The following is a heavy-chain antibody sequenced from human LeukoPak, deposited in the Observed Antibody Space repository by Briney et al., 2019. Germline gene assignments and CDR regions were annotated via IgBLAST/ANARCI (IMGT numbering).Heavy chain of an antibody. CDR3: ARGPAIHQRVGSVFDY. CDR2: INPSGGST. Sequence: ASVKVSCKASGYTFTSYYMHWVRHAPGQGLEWMGIINPSGGSTSYAQKFQGRVTMTRDTSTSTVYMELSSLRSEDTAVYYCARGPAIHQRVGSVFDYWGHGTLVTVSS. V-gene: IGHV1-46*01. CDR1: GYTFTSYY. J-gene: IGHJ4*01. D-gene: IGHD3-10*01.